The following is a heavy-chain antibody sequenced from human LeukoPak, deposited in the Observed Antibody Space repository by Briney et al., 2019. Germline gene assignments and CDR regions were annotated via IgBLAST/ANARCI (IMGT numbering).Heavy chain of an antibody. Sequence: GGSLRLSCAASGFTFSSYTMNWVRQAPGKGLEWISFVSGRSDKIYYADSVKGRFTVSRDNAKNSLYLQMNSLRAGDTAVYYCARALYSGYDYYFDTWGLGTLVTVSS. D-gene: IGHD5-12*01. V-gene: IGHV3-48*01. J-gene: IGHJ4*02. CDR2: VSGRSDKI. CDR1: GFTFSSYT. CDR3: ARALYSGYDYYFDT.